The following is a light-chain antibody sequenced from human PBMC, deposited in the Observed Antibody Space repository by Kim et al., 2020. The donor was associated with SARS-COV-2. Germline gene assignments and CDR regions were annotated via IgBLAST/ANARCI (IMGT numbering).Light chain of an antibody. V-gene: IGKV3-20*01. CDR1: QSINSNI. CDR3: QLFDGSRWT. J-gene: IGKJ1*01. Sequence: SPGEGVTLACRASQSINSNIFAWDQQKPGHATQVLISGASIRATGIPDRFSGSGSGTDFTLTISGLEPEDFAVYYCQLFDGSRWTYGQGTKVDIK. CDR2: GAS.